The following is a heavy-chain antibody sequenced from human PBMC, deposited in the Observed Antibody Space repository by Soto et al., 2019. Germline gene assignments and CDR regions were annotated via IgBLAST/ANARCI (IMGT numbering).Heavy chain of an antibody. V-gene: IGHV3-23*01. D-gene: IGHD3-10*01. CDR1: GFTFSNYD. J-gene: IGHJ4*02. CDR3: AKLQRWRGLDY. CDR2: ISGSGSGP. Sequence: EVLLLESGGGLVQPGGSLRLSCAASGFTFSNYDMGWVRQAPGKGLELVSFISGSGSGPYYADSVKGLFTISRDNAEKTRYLQMNRLSDEDTAVYYCAKLQRWRGLDYWGQGTLVTVSS.